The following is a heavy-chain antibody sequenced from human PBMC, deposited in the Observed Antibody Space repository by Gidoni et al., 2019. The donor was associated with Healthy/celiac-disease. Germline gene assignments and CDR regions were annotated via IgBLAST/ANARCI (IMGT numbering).Heavy chain of an antibody. CDR1: GYTFTGYY. V-gene: IGHV1-2*06. CDR2: INPNSGGT. CDR3: ARVYYDFWSGYPPRNNAFDI. J-gene: IGHJ3*02. Sequence: QVQLVQSGAEVKKPGASVKVSCQASGYTFTGYYMHWVRQAPGQGLEWMGRINPNSGGTNYAQKFQGRVTMTRDTSISTAYMELSRLRSDDTAVYYCARVYYDFWSGYPPRNNAFDIWGQGTMVTVSS. D-gene: IGHD3-3*01.